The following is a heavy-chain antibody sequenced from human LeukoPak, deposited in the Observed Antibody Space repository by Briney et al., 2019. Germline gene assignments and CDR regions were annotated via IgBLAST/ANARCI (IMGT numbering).Heavy chain of an antibody. J-gene: IGHJ4*02. CDR3: AREDPSSTVTTGDYFDY. CDR2: IIPIFGTA. V-gene: IGHV1-69*05. D-gene: IGHD4-17*01. Sequence: SVKVSCKASGGTFSSYAISWVRQAPGQGLEWMGGIIPIFGTANYAQKLQGRFTMTTDTSTSTAYMELRSLRSDDTAVYYCAREDPSSTVTTGDYFDYWGQGTLVTVSS. CDR1: GGTFSSYA.